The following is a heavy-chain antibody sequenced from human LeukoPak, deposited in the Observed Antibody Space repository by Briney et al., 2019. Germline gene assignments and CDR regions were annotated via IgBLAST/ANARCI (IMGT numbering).Heavy chain of an antibody. Sequence: SETLSLTCTVSGGSISSFHWSWIRQPPGKGLEWIGYIYYSGSTNYNPSLKSRVTISVDTSKNQFSLKLSSVTAADTAVYYCARASTYCGGDCYNYWGQGTLVTVSS. CDR2: IYYSGST. D-gene: IGHD2-21*02. CDR1: GGSISSFH. CDR3: ARASTYCGGDCYNY. V-gene: IGHV4-59*01. J-gene: IGHJ4*02.